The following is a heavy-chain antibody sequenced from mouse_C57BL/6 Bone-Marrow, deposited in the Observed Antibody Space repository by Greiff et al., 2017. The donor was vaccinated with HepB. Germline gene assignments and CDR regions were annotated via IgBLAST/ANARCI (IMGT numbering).Heavy chain of an antibody. CDR3: ARRGDYDAY. J-gene: IGHJ3*01. Sequence: VQLQQSGAELVMPGASVKLSCKASGYTFTSYWMHWVKQRPGQGLEWIGEIDPSDSYTNYNQKFKGKSTLTVDKSSSTAYMQLSSLTSEDSAVYYCARRGDYDAYWGQGTLVTVSA. D-gene: IGHD1-1*01. CDR2: IDPSDSYT. V-gene: IGHV1-69*01. CDR1: GYTFTSYW.